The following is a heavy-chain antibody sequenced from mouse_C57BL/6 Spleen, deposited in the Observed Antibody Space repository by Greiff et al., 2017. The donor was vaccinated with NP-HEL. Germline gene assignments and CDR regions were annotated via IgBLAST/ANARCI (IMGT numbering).Heavy chain of an antibody. CDR1: GFNIKDDY. D-gene: IGHD1-1*01. V-gene: IGHV14-4*01. CDR3: TTPYYHDPY. Sequence: EVQLQQSGAELVRPGASVKLSCTASGFNIKDDYMHWVKQRPEQGLEWIGWIYPENGDTEYASKFQGKATITADTSSNTAYLQLSSLTSEDTAVYYCTTPYYHDPYWGQGTTLTVSS. CDR2: IYPENGDT. J-gene: IGHJ2*01.